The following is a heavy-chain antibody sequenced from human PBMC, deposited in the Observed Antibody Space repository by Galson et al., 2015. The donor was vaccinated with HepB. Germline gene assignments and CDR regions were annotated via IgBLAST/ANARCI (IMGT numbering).Heavy chain of an antibody. CDR2: ISYDDGNK. Sequence: SLRLSCAASGFTFNSHAMHWVRQAPGKGLEWVALISYDDGNKYYADSMMGRFTISRDNSKNTLYLQIHSLRADDTAVYYCAKGPHYTWNYWLDPWGQGTLVTVSS. J-gene: IGHJ5*02. CDR3: AKGPHYTWNYWLDP. D-gene: IGHD1-7*01. V-gene: IGHV3-30*18. CDR1: GFTFNSHA.